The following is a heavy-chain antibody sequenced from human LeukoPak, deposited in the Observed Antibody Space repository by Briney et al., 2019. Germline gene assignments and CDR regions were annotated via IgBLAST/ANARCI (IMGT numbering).Heavy chain of an antibody. CDR2: IYYSGST. J-gene: IGHJ4*02. Sequence: PSETLSLTCTVSGVSISSYYWSWLRQPPGKGLEWIGYIYYSGSTNYNPSLKSRVTISVDTSKNQFSLKLSSVTAADTAVYYCARYSTGWGAFDYWGQGTLVTVSS. CDR1: GVSISSYY. CDR3: ARYSTGWGAFDY. D-gene: IGHD3-16*01. V-gene: IGHV4-59*01.